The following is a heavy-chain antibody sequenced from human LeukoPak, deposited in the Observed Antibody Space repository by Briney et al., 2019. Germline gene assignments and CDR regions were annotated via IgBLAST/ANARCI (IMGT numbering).Heavy chain of an antibody. D-gene: IGHD3-9*01. V-gene: IGHV4-39*07. CDR1: GGSISTSTYY. J-gene: IGHJ6*02. CDR3: ARGGMTYYDILTGYSYGMDV. Sequence: SETLSLTCTVSGGSISTSTYYWGWIRQPPGKGLEWIGSISYSGSTYNNPSLKSRVTISADTSKNQFSLKLTSVTAADTAVYYCARGGMTYYDILTGYSYGMDVWGQGTTVTVSS. CDR2: ISYSGST.